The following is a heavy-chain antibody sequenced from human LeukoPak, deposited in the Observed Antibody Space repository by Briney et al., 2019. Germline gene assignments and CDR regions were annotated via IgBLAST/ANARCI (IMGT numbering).Heavy chain of an antibody. Sequence: TGGSLRLSCAASGFTFSSYAMSWVRQPPGKGLEWIGEINHSGSTNYNPSLKSRVTISVDTSKNQFSLKLSSVTAADTAVYYCARARYNWNVHAFDIWGQGTMVTVSS. CDR3: ARARYNWNVHAFDI. CDR1: GFTFSSYA. J-gene: IGHJ3*02. CDR2: INHSGST. D-gene: IGHD1-20*01. V-gene: IGHV4-34*01.